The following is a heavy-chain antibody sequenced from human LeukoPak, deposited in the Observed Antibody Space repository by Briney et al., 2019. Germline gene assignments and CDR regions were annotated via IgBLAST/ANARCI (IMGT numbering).Heavy chain of an antibody. J-gene: IGHJ6*03. D-gene: IGHD6-13*01. CDR2: INPNSGGT. V-gene: IGHV1-2*02. CDR1: GYTFTGYY. CDR3: AKGDLWYSSSWYLVYYYYYMDV. Sequence: GASVKVSCKASGYTFTGYYMHWVRQAPGQGLEWMGWINPNSGGTNYAQKFQGRVTMTRDTSISTAYMELSRLRSDDTAVYYCAKGDLWYSSSWYLVYYYYYMDVWGKGTTVTISS.